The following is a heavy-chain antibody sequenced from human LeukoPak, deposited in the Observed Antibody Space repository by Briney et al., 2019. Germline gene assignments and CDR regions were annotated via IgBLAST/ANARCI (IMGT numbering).Heavy chain of an antibody. D-gene: IGHD2-2*02. V-gene: IGHV3-66*01. Sequence: PGGSLGLSCEASGFTVSSNYMSWVRKAPGKGLEWVSFIYSGGSTYYADSVKGRFTTSRDNSKNTLYLQMNSLRAEDTAVYYCARDGTVVVPAAIRDYYYYGMDVWGQGTTVTVSS. CDR2: IYSGGST. J-gene: IGHJ6*02. CDR1: GFTVSSNY. CDR3: ARDGTVVVPAAIRDYYYYGMDV.